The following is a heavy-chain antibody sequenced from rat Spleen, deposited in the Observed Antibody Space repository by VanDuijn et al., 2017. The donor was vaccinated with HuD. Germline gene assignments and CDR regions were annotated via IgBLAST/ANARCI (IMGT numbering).Heavy chain of an antibody. D-gene: IGHD1-4*01. J-gene: IGHJ4*01. V-gene: IGHV5-7*01. CDR1: GFTFSDFN. CDR3: ARSYPGIKGVMDA. Sequence: EVQLVESGGGLVQPGRSLKLSCAASGFTFSDFNMAWVRQAPKKGLEWVATISYDGSSTYYRDSVKGRFTISRDNAKSTLYLQMDSLRSEDTAMYYCARSYPGIKGVMDAWGQGASVTVSS. CDR2: ISYDGSST.